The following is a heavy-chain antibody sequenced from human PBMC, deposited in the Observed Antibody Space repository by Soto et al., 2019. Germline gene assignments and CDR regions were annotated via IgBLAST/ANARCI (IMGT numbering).Heavy chain of an antibody. D-gene: IGHD2-15*01. CDR2: IYYSGST. CDR1: GGSISSYY. Sequence: SETLSLTCTVSGGSISSYYWSWIRQPPGKGLEWIGYIYYSGSTNYNPSLKSRVTISVDTSKNQFSLKLSSVTAADTAVYYCARVGGYCSGGSCYSAYSFIDYWDQGTLVTVSS. CDR3: ARVGGYCSGGSCYSAYSFIDY. J-gene: IGHJ4*02. V-gene: IGHV4-59*01.